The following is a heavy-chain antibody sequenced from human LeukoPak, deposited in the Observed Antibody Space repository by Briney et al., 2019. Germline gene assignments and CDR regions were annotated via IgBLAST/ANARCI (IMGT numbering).Heavy chain of an antibody. D-gene: IGHD6-13*01. CDR1: GFTFSSYA. CDR2: ISGSGGST. Sequence: GGSLRLSCAVSGFTFSSYAMSWVRQAPGKGLEWVSGISGSGGSTYYADSVKGRFTISRDNSKNTLFLQMNSLRAEDTAVHYCAKGRYSSSWYGGYFEYWGQGTLVTVSS. CDR3: AKGRYSSSWYGGYFEY. J-gene: IGHJ4*02. V-gene: IGHV3-23*01.